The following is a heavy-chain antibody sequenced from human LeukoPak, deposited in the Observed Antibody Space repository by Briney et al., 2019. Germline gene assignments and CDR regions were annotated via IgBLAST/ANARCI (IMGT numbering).Heavy chain of an antibody. D-gene: IGHD2-21*01. CDR2: INHSGST. Sequence: SETLSLTCAVYGGSFSGYYWSWIRQPPGKGLEWIGEINHSGSTNYNPSLKSRVTISVDTSKNQFSLKLSSVTAADTAVYYCARLELRPPYYFDYWGQGTLVTVSS. CDR3: ARLELRPPYYFDY. CDR1: GGSFSGYY. V-gene: IGHV4-34*01. J-gene: IGHJ4*02.